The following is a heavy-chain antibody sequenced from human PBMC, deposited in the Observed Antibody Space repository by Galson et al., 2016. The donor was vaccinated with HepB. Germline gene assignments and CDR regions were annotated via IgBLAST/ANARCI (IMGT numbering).Heavy chain of an antibody. D-gene: IGHD5-18*01. J-gene: IGHJ6*02. V-gene: IGHV3-11*01. CDR1: GFTFGHHY. CDR2: IDSSGSPL. Sequence: SLRLSCAASGFTFGHHYMSWIRQAPGQGLEWISYIDSSGSPLYYADSVRGRFTTSRDNAENSLYLQMNSLRAEDTAVYYCASDPDTSSKVDVWGQGTTVTVSS. CDR3: ASDPDTSSKVDV.